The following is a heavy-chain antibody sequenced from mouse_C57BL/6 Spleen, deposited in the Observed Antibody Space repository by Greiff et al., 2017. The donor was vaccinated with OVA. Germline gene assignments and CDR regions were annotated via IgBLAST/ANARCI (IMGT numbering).Heavy chain of an antibody. V-gene: IGHV1-5*01. CDR3: TKITTVVATRYYFDY. CDR1: GYTFTSYW. Sequence: EVQLQQSGTVLARPGASVKMSCKTSGYTFTSYWMHWVKQRPGQGLEWIGAIYPGNSDTSYNQKFKGKAKLTAVTSASTAYMELSSLTNEDSAVYYCTKITTVVATRYYFDYWGQGTTLTVSS. D-gene: IGHD1-1*01. CDR2: IYPGNSDT. J-gene: IGHJ2*01.